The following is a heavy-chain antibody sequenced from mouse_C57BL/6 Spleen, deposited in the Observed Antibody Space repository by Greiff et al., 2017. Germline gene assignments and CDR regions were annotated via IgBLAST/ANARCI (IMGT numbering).Heavy chain of an antibody. CDR2: IHPNSGST. D-gene: IGHD2-4*01. V-gene: IGHV1-64*01. J-gene: IGHJ4*01. CDR1: GYTFTSYW. Sequence: VQLQQPGAELVKPGASVKLSCKASGYTFTSYWMHWVKQRPGQGLEWIGMIHPNSGSTNYNEKFKSKATLTVDKSSSTAYMQLSSLPSEDSAVYYCARDGGLQGYAMDYWGQGTSVTVSS. CDR3: ARDGGLQGYAMDY.